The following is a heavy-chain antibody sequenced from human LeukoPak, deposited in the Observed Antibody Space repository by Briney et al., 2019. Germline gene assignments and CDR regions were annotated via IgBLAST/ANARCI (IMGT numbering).Heavy chain of an antibody. CDR3: AREIAVAGAYFDY. CDR2: IIPIFGTA. V-gene: IGHV1-69*13. Sequence: SVKVSCKASGGTFSSYAISWVRQAPGQGLEWMGGIIPIFGTANYAQKFQGRVTITADESTSTAYMELSSLRSEDTAVYYCAREIAVAGAYFDYWGQGTLVTVSS. CDR1: GGTFSSYA. D-gene: IGHD6-19*01. J-gene: IGHJ4*02.